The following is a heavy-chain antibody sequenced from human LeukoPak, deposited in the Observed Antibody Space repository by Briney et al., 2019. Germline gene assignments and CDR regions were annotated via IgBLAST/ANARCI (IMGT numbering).Heavy chain of an antibody. Sequence: GGSLRLSCVASGFTFSKYAMTWVRQAPGKGLEWVSSISGSGTTYYAESVKGRFTVSRDNSKNTLYLQVNSLRGEDTAVYYCVRRGYNYGYDHWGQGTLVTVSS. CDR1: GFTFSKYA. CDR3: VRRGYNYGYDH. D-gene: IGHD5-18*01. V-gene: IGHV3-23*01. J-gene: IGHJ5*02. CDR2: ISGSGTT.